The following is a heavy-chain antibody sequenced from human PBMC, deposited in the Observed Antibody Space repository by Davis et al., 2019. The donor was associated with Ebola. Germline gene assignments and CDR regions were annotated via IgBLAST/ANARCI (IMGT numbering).Heavy chain of an antibody. D-gene: IGHD2/OR15-2a*01. Sequence: GGSLRLSCAASGFTFSDYYMSWIRQAPGKGLEWVSYISSSSSYTNYADSVKGRFTISRDNSKNTLYLQMNSLRADDTALYYCAKGGARYFYHYYGMDVWGQGTTVTVSS. CDR1: GFTFSDYY. J-gene: IGHJ6*02. V-gene: IGHV3-11*05. CDR2: ISSSSSYT. CDR3: AKGGARYFYHYYGMDV.